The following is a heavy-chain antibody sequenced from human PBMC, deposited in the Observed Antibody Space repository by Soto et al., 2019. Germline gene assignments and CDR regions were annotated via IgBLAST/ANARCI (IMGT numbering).Heavy chain of an antibody. CDR2: IIPIFGTA. D-gene: IGHD3-22*01. Sequence: SVKVSCKASGGTFSSYAISWVRQAPGQGLEWMGGIIPIFGTANYAQKFQGRVTITADESTSTAYMELSSLRSEDTAVHYCARPKYYYDSSGYLGAHGMDVWGQGTTVTVSS. V-gene: IGHV1-69*13. J-gene: IGHJ6*02. CDR1: GGTFSSYA. CDR3: ARPKYYYDSSGYLGAHGMDV.